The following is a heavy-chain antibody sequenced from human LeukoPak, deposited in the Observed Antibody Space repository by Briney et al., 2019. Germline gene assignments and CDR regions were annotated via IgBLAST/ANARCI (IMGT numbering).Heavy chain of an antibody. D-gene: IGHD3-16*02. J-gene: IGHJ4*02. Sequence: GGSLRLSCAASGFTFSSYAMSWVRQAPGKGLEWVSGISGSGGSTYYAESVKGRFTISRDNSKNTLYLQMNRLRVEDTAVYYCAKYRPLFDYWGQGTLVTVSS. V-gene: IGHV3-23*01. CDR3: AKYRPLFDY. CDR1: GFTFSSYA. CDR2: ISGSGGST.